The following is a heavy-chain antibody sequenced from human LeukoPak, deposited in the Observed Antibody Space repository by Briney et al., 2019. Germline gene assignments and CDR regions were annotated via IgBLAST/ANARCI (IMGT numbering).Heavy chain of an antibody. CDR1: GFTFSNYY. V-gene: IGHV3-7*01. Sequence: GGSLRLSCAASGFTFSNYYMSWVRQAPGKGLEWVAHINKDGSEKYYVGSVKGRFTISRDNAKNSLCLQMNSLRVEDTAVYYCARDKVTYWGRGTLVTVSS. J-gene: IGHJ4*02. CDR2: INKDGSEK. CDR3: ARDKVTY.